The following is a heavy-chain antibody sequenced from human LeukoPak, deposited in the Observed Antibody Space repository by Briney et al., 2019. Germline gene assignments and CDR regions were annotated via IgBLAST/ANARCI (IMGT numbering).Heavy chain of an antibody. J-gene: IGHJ5*02. V-gene: IGHV4-4*07. Sequence: SETLSLTCTVSGGSIGSYYWSWIRQPAGKGLEWIGRIYTSGSANYNPSLKSRVTMSVDTSKNQFSLKLSSVTAADTAVYYCARGLAAAGGNNWFDPWGQGTLVTVSS. CDR3: ARGLAAAGGNNWFDP. CDR1: GGSIGSYY. D-gene: IGHD6-13*01. CDR2: IYTSGSA.